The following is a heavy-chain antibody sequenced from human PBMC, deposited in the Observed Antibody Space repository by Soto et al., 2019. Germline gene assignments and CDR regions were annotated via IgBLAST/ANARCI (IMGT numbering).Heavy chain of an antibody. J-gene: IGHJ4*02. CDR2: ISAYNGNT. Sequence: GASVKVSCKASGYTFTSYGISWVRQAPGQGLEWMGWISAYNGNTNYAQKFQGRVTITTDTSTSTAYMELSSLRSEDTAVYYCARAVPMTTVTYYFDYWGQGTLVTVSS. CDR3: ARAVPMTTVTYYFDY. CDR1: GYTFTSYG. D-gene: IGHD4-17*01. V-gene: IGHV1-18*01.